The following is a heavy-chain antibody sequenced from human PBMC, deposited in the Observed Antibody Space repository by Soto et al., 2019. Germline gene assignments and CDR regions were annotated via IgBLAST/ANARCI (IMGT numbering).Heavy chain of an antibody. CDR3: ARERRWEPLPY. CDR2: ISGYNVNT. V-gene: IGHV1-18*01. J-gene: IGHJ4*02. Sequence: QVQLVQSGAEVKKPGASVKVSCRASGYTFSNYGITWVRQAPGQGLEWMGWISGYNVNTHYAQKFQDRVIMTTDTSTSPAYMELRSLRSDDTAVYFCARERRWEPLPYWGQGTLVIVSS. CDR1: GYTFSNYG. D-gene: IGHD1-26*01.